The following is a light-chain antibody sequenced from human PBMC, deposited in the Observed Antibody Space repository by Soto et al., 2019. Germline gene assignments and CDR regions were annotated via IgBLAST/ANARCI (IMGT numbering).Light chain of an antibody. CDR2: INS. Sequence: QSVVTQRPWAEGTPGQRATISCSGSTSNIGSNTVNWYQLLPGAAPKLLIYINSQRPSGVPDRFSGSKSGTSASLAISGLQSEDEAGYCCAAWDDSLNGYVFGTGTKVTVL. V-gene: IGLV1-44*01. J-gene: IGLJ1*01. CDR1: TSNIGSNT. CDR3: AAWDDSLNGYV.